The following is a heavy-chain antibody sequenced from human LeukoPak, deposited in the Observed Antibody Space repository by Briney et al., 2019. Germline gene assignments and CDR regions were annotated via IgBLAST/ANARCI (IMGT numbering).Heavy chain of an antibody. CDR2: IIPIFGTA. D-gene: IGHD4-11*01. Sequence: ASVKVSCKASGGTFSSYAISWVRQAPGQGLEWMGGIIPIFGTANYAQKFQGRVTMTTDTSTSTAYMELRSLRSDDTAVYYCARSSTGVAYGNWFDPWGQGTLVTVSS. CDR3: ARSSTGVAYGNWFDP. J-gene: IGHJ5*02. CDR1: GGTFSSYA. V-gene: IGHV1-69*05.